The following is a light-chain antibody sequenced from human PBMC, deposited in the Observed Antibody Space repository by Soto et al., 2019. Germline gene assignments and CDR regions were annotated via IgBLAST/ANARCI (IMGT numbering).Light chain of an antibody. Sequence: QSVLTQPPSASGSPGQSVTISCTGTSSDVGGYNYVSWYQQHPGKAPKLMIYEVSKRPSGVPDRFSGSKSRNTASLTVSGLQAEDEADYYCSSYAGSNNVVFGGGTKLTVL. CDR2: EVS. J-gene: IGLJ2*01. CDR1: SSDVGGYNY. CDR3: SSYAGSNNVV. V-gene: IGLV2-8*01.